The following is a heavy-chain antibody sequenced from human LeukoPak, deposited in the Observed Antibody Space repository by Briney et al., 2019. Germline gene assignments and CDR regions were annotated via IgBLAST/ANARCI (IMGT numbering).Heavy chain of an antibody. CDR3: ARATDYYGSGSSDY. CDR1: GFTFSSYW. V-gene: IGHV3-7*01. Sequence: GGSLRLSCAASGFTFSSYWMSWVRQAPGKGLEWVANIKQDGSEEYYVDSVKGRFTISRDNAKNSLYLQMNSLRAEDTAVYYCARATDYYGSGSSDYWGQGTLVTVSS. J-gene: IGHJ4*02. D-gene: IGHD3-10*01. CDR2: IKQDGSEE.